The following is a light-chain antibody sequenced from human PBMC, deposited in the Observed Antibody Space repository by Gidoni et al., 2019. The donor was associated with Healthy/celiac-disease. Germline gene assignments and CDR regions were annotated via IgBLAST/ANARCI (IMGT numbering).Light chain of an antibody. V-gene: IGKV1-27*01. CDR1: QRISNY. Sequence: DIPMPQSPSSLSASVGDRVTITCRASQRISNYLAWYQQKPGKVPKLLIYAASRLQSGVTSRFSGSGSGTDFTLTISSLQPEDVATYYCKKYNSAPRTFGQXTRLEIK. J-gene: IGKJ5*01. CDR3: KKYNSAPRT. CDR2: AAS.